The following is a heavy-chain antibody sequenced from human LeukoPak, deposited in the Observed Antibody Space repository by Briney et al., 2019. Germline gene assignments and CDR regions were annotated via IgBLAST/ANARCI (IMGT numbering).Heavy chain of an antibody. D-gene: IGHD2-15*01. Sequence: PSETLSLTCTVSGGSISSSSYYWGWIRQPPGKGLEWIGSIYYSGSTYYNPSLKSRVTISVDTSKNQFSLKLSSVTAADTAVYYYAKRVVVGSTPPKGWFDPWGQGTLVTVSS. CDR3: AKRVVVGSTPPKGWFDP. J-gene: IGHJ5*02. V-gene: IGHV4-39*01. CDR1: GGSISSSSYY. CDR2: IYYSGST.